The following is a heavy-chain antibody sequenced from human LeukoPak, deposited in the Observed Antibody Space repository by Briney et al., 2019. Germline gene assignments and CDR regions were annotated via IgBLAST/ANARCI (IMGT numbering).Heavy chain of an antibody. CDR3: ARERDFYDSSGSPSY. Sequence: SETLSLTCSVSGGSISSSSYYWGWIRQPPGKGLEWIGIIYYSGSTYYNPSLKSRVTISVDTSKNQFSLKVRSVTAADTAVYYCARERDFYDSSGSPSYWGQGTLVIVSS. V-gene: IGHV4-39*07. D-gene: IGHD3-22*01. CDR1: GGSISSSSYY. CDR2: IYYSGST. J-gene: IGHJ4*02.